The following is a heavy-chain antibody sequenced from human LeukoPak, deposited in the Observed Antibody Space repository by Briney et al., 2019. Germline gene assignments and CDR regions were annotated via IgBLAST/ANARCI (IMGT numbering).Heavy chain of an antibody. V-gene: IGHV3-21*01. CDR3: ARVSREYGDLDS. J-gene: IGHJ4*02. CDR1: GFTFYDHA. D-gene: IGHD4-17*01. Sequence: PGGSLRLSCAASGFTFYDHAMNWVRQAPGKGLEWVSSITYSSRYIYYADSVKGRFISSRDNAENSLYLQLNSLTVEDTAVYYCARVSREYGDLDSWGQGTLVTVSS. CDR2: ITYSSRYI.